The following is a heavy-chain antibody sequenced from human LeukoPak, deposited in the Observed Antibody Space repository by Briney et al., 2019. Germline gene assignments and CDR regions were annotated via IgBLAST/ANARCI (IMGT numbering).Heavy chain of an antibody. D-gene: IGHD3-22*01. CDR3: ARGVKTFDY. J-gene: IGHJ4*02. CDR1: GFTFSSYS. CDR2: ISSSSSYI. Sequence: GGSLTLSCAASGFTFSSYSMNWVRQAPGEGLEWVSSISSSSSYIYYADSVKGQFTISRDNAKNSLYLQMNSLRAEDTAVYYCARGVKTFDYWGQGTLVTVSS. V-gene: IGHV3-21*01.